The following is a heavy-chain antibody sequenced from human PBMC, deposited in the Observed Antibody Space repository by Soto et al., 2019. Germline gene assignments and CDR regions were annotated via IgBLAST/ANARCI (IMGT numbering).Heavy chain of an antibody. V-gene: IGHV4-59*01. CDR1: GGSISSYY. CDR3: ARDIKNDILTGSNRFDP. D-gene: IGHD3-9*01. CDR2: IYYSGST. Sequence: QVQLQESGPGLVKPSETLSLTCTVSGGSISSYYWSWIRQPPGKGLEWIGYIYYSGSTNYNPSLKSRVTISVDTSKNQFSLKLSSVTAADTAVYYCARDIKNDILTGSNRFDPWGQGTLVTVSS. J-gene: IGHJ5*02.